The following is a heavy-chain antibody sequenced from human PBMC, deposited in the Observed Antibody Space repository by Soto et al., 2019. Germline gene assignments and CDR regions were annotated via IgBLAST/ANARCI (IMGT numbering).Heavy chain of an antibody. CDR1: GGSISSGGYY. CDR2: IYYSGNT. J-gene: IGHJ3*01. D-gene: IGHD3-9*01. CDR3: ARGSQYSDILTGYSLDAFDV. V-gene: IGHV4-31*03. Sequence: QVQLQESGPGLVKPSQTLSLTCTVSGGSISSGGYYWSWIRQHPGKGLEWIGYIYYSGNTYYNPYVKSRITISRDTSKNQFSLNLSSVTAADTAVYYCARGSQYSDILTGYSLDAFDVWGQGTMVSVSS.